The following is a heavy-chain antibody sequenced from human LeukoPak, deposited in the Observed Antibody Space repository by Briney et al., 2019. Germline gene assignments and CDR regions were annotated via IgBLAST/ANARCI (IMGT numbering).Heavy chain of an antibody. CDR3: ARSGILYDYVWGSYRPTSFDY. Sequence: GAPVKVSCKASGGTFSSYAISWVRQAPGQGLEWMGGIIPIFGTANYAQKFQGRVTITADESTSTAYMELSSLRSEDTAVYYCARSGILYDYVWGSYRPTSFDYWGQGTLVTVSS. J-gene: IGHJ4*02. CDR2: IIPIFGTA. V-gene: IGHV1-69*13. CDR1: GGTFSSYA. D-gene: IGHD3-16*02.